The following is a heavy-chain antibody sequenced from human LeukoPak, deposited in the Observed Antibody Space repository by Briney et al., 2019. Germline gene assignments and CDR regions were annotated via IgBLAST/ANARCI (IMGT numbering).Heavy chain of an antibody. D-gene: IGHD4-17*01. CDR1: GGSISSYY. Sequence: SESLSLTCTVSGGSISSYYWSWIRQPPGKGLEWIGYIYYSGSTNYNPSLKSRVTISVKTSKNQFSLKLSSVTAADTAVYYCARGMTTVTTYGYFDYWGQGTLVTVSS. J-gene: IGHJ4*02. V-gene: IGHV4-59*12. CDR2: IYYSGST. CDR3: ARGMTTVTTYGYFDY.